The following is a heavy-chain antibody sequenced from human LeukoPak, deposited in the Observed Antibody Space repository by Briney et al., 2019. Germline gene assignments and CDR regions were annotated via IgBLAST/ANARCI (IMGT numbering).Heavy chain of an antibody. D-gene: IGHD3-16*01. CDR1: GGSISDSY. Sequence: SSETPSLTCTVSGGSISDSYWSWIRQPPGKGLEWIGYIHYSGSTNYNPSLKSRGTISVDTSKSQLSLKLSSVTVADTAVYYCARVAGDNSLDYWGQGTLVTVSS. J-gene: IGHJ4*02. CDR2: IHYSGST. CDR3: ARVAGDNSLDY. V-gene: IGHV4-59*01.